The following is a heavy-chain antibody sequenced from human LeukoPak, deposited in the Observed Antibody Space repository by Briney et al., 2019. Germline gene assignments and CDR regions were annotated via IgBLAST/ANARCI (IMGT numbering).Heavy chain of an antibody. CDR1: GGSITSYY. V-gene: IGHV4-59*01. Sequence: PSETRSLTWIVSGGSITSYYWSWIRQPPGEGLEWIGYIYYSVSTNFNPSLKSRVTISVATSKNQFSLKLSSVTAADTAVYYCARSSPATVRGVNDAFDIWGRGTMVTVSS. CDR3: ARSSPATVRGVNDAFDI. J-gene: IGHJ3*02. CDR2: IYYSVST. D-gene: IGHD3-10*01.